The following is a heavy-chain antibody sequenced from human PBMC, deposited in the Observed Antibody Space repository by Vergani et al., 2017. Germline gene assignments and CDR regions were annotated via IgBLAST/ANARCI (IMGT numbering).Heavy chain of an antibody. Sequence: QVQLQESGPGLVKPSQPLSLTCTVSGGSISSGSYYWSWIRQPAGKGLEWIGRIYTSGSTNYNPSLKGRVTISVDTSKNQFSLKLSSVTAADTAVYYCARGQVVPAANGADYWGRGTLVTVSS. J-gene: IGHJ4*02. CDR3: ARGQVVPAANGADY. CDR1: GGSISSGSYY. D-gene: IGHD2-2*01. V-gene: IGHV4-61*02. CDR2: IYTSGST.